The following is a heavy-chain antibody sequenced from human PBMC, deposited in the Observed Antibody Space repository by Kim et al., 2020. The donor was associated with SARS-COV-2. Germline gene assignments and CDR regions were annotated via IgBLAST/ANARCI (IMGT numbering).Heavy chain of an antibody. D-gene: IGHD3-22*01. V-gene: IGHV4-4*07. J-gene: IGHJ4*02. CDR2: IYTSGST. Sequence: SETLSLTCTVSGGSISSYYWSWIRQPAGKGLEWIGRIYTSGSTNYNPSLKSRVTMSVDTSKNQFSLKLSSVTAADTAVYYCARAPDYYDSSGYFLFDYWGQGTLVTVSS. CDR3: ARAPDYYDSSGYFLFDY. CDR1: GGSISSYY.